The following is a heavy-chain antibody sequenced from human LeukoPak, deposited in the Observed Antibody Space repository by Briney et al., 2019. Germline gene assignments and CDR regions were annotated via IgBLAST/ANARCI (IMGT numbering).Heavy chain of an antibody. Sequence: GGSLRLSCAASGFTFSSYAMNWVRQGPGKGLQWVSAISGSGGSTYYADSVKGRFTISRDNSKNTLYLQMNSLRAEDTAVYYCAKDGYYDSSGYYYSAEYFQHWGQGTLVTVSS. V-gene: IGHV3-23*01. CDR2: ISGSGGST. CDR3: AKDGYYDSSGYYYSAEYFQH. D-gene: IGHD3-22*01. J-gene: IGHJ1*01. CDR1: GFTFSSYA.